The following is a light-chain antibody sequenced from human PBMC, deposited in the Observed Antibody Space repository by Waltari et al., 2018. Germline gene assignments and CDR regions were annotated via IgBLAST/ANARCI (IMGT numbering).Light chain of an antibody. CDR2: VNSDGTH. V-gene: IGLV4-69*01. Sequence: QLVLTQSPSASASLGASVKLTCTLSSGHSTYTIAWHQQQPEKGPRYLMRVNSDGTHSKGDGIPDRFARSTGGGERHLTISSLQSEDESGYYCQTWGTGTVVFGGGTKLTVL. CDR1: SGHSTYT. J-gene: IGLJ2*01. CDR3: QTWGTGTVV.